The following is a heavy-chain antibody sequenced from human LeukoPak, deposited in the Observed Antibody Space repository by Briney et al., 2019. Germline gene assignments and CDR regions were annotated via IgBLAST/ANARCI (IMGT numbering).Heavy chain of an antibody. CDR1: GGSISSYY. V-gene: IGHV4-4*08. D-gene: IGHD3-22*01. J-gene: IGHJ3*02. CDR3: ATSMIVVAPDAFDI. Sequence: PSETLSLTCTVSGGSISSYYWSWIRQPPGKGLQWIGRIYASGSTNYNPSLKSRVIISQDTSKNQFSLKLSSVTAADTAVYYCATSMIVVAPDAFDIWGQGTMVTVSS. CDR2: IYASGST.